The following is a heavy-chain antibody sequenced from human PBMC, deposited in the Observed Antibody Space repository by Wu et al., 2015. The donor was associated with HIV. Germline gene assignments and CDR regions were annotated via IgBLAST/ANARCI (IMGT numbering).Heavy chain of an antibody. J-gene: IGHJ4*02. Sequence: QVQLVQSGAEVKKPGSSVKVSCKASGGTFSSYAISWVRQAPGQGLEWMGGIIPIFGTANYAQKFQGRVTITTDESTSTAYMELSSLRSEDTAVYYCATGPGGYDILTGYYNRGYYFDYWGQGTLVTVSS. V-gene: IGHV1-69*05. CDR2: IIPIFGTA. D-gene: IGHD3-9*01. CDR1: GGTFSSYA. CDR3: ATGPGGYDILTGYYNRGYYFDY.